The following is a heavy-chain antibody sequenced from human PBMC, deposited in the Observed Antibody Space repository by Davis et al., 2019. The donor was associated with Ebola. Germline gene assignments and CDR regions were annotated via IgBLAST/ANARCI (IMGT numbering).Heavy chain of an antibody. Sequence: GESLKLSCAASGFTFSGSAMHSVRQASGQGLEWVGRIRSKANSYATAYAASVKGRFTISRDDSKNTAYLQMNSLKTEDTAVYYCTSSAAAGTPGGDYWGQGTLVTVSS. CDR3: TSSAAAGTPGGDY. V-gene: IGHV3-73*01. J-gene: IGHJ4*02. D-gene: IGHD6-13*01. CDR2: IRSKANSYAT. CDR1: GFTFSGSA.